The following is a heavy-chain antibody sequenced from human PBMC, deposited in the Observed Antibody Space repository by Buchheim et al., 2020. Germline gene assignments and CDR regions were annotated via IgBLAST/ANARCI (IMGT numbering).Heavy chain of an antibody. J-gene: IGHJ2*01. Sequence: QVQLVQSGAEVKKPGASVKVSCKASGYTLTSYDIHWVRQASGQGLEWVGWMNPNSVNTGYAQKFQGRVTMTRNTSISTAYMELSSLRSEDTAVYYCARGFCGGDCYYNWYFDLWGRGTL. CDR1: GYTLTSYD. V-gene: IGHV1-8*01. D-gene: IGHD2-21*02. CDR2: MNPNSVNT. CDR3: ARGFCGGDCYYNWYFDL.